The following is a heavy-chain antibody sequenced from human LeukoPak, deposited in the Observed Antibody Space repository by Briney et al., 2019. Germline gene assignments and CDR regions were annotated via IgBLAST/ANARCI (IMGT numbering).Heavy chain of an antibody. J-gene: IGHJ4*02. CDR2: ISGSGGST. CDR3: AKDHRFGEFFDY. CDR1: GFTFSSYA. Sequence: PGGSLRLSCAASGFTFSSYAMSWVRQAPGKGLEWVSVISGSGGSTYYADSVRGRFTISRDNSKNTLYLQMNSLRAEDTAVYYCAKDHRFGEFFDYWGQGTLVTVSS. V-gene: IGHV3-23*01. D-gene: IGHD3-10*01.